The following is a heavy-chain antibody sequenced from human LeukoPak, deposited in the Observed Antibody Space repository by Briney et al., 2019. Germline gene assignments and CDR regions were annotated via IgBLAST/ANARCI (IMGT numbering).Heavy chain of an antibody. D-gene: IGHD4-11*01. Sequence: QPGGSLRLSCAASGFTFSNYFMHWVRQAPGKGLVWVSRISADGRTTAYADSVKGRLTVSRDNAKNTLYLQISSLRAEDTAVYFCARDLGTVTSYGNHFDYWGQGSLVTVSS. V-gene: IGHV3-74*01. CDR3: ARDLGTVTSYGNHFDY. J-gene: IGHJ4*02. CDR2: ISADGRTT. CDR1: GFTFSNYF.